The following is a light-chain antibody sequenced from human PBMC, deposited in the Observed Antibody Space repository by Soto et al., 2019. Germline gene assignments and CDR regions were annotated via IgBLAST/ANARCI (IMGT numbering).Light chain of an antibody. CDR1: QSVSSSY. J-gene: IGKJ1*01. CDR2: GAS. Sequence: EIVLTQSPGTLSLSPGERATLSCRASQSVSSSYLAWYQQKPGQAPRLLIYGASSRATGIPDRFSGSGSGTDFTLTISRLEPEDFAVYYCQSTEAFGHGTKVEIK. V-gene: IGKV3-20*01. CDR3: QSTEA.